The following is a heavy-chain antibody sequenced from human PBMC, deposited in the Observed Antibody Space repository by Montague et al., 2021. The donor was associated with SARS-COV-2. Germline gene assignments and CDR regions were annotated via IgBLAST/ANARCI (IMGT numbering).Heavy chain of an antibody. V-gene: IGHV6-1*01. CDR3: ARYSYSGTYFGLNDAFDI. CDR2: TCYKYEWYF. J-gene: IGHJ3*02. Sequence: CAISGDSVSRNRAAWNEIKHSPSRGVEWLGRTCYKYEWYFDYAISLRGRTTINPDTSKNQFSLQLDSVTLYDTAVYYCARYSYSGTYFGLNDAFDIWGQGTLVTVSS. D-gene: IGHD1-26*01. CDR1: GDSVSRNRAA.